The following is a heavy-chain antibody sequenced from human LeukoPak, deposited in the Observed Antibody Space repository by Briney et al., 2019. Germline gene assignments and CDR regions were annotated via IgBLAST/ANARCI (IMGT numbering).Heavy chain of an antibody. D-gene: IGHD3-9*01. CDR3: AKDPIRYFDWHLPYYFDY. CDR1: GFTFSSYG. V-gene: IGHV3-23*01. Sequence: GGTLRLSCAASGFTFSSYGMSWVRQAPGKGLEWVSAISSSGGSTYYADSVKGRFTISRDNSKNTLYLQMNSLRAEDTAVYYCAKDPIRYFDWHLPYYFDYWGQGTLVTVSS. J-gene: IGHJ4*02. CDR2: ISSSGGST.